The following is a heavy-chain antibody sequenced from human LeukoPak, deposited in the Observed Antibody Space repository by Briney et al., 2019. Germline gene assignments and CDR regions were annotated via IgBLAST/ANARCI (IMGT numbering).Heavy chain of an antibody. CDR3: ARTNDYGDYALLF. Sequence: AASVKVSCKASGGTFSSYAISWVRQAPGQGLEWMGGIIPIFGTANYAQKFQGRVTITTDESTSTAYMELSSLRSEDTAVYYCARTNDYGDYALLFWGRGTLVTVSS. J-gene: IGHJ4*02. CDR2: IIPIFGTA. CDR1: GGTFSSYA. D-gene: IGHD4-17*01. V-gene: IGHV1-69*05.